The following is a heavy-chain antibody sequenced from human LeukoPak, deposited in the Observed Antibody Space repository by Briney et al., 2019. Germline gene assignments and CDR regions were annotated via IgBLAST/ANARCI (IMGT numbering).Heavy chain of an antibody. V-gene: IGHV4-61*02. Sequence: PSETLSLTCTVSGGSITFGSYYWTWIRQPAGKGLEWIGRIYTSGRTFYNPSLKSRVTVSMDTSMNQFSLRLNSVTAADTAVYYCARARVIPASFDDWGQGALVTVSS. D-gene: IGHD3-16*02. CDR3: ARARVIPASFDD. CDR2: IYTSGRT. J-gene: IGHJ4*02. CDR1: GGSITFGSYY.